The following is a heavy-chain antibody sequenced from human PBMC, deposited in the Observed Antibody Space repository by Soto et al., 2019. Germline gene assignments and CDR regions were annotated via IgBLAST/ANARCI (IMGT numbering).Heavy chain of an antibody. Sequence: GGALRVSWGGSGCRLSSYSMSGVRQTPGKGLEWVAAITATGDRTYYADSVTGRFTISRDNSKKTHYLQMTSLRAEDTAMYYCATMNGYFEYWGQGT. V-gene: IGHV3-23*01. J-gene: IGHJ4*02. D-gene: IGHD3-22*01. CDR2: ITATGDRT. CDR1: GCRLSSYS. CDR3: ATMNGYFEY.